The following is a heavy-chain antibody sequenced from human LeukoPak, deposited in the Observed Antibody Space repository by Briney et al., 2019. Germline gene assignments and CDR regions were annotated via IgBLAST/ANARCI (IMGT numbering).Heavy chain of an antibody. D-gene: IGHD6-6*01. CDR1: GYSISSGYY. Sequence: SETLSLTCTVSGYSISSGYYWGWIRQPPGKGLEWIGSIYHSGSPYYNPSLKSRVTISVDTSKNQFSLKLSSVTAADTAVYYCARDPGIAARPRYWGQGTLVTVSS. J-gene: IGHJ4*02. V-gene: IGHV4-38-2*02. CDR3: ARDPGIAARPRY. CDR2: IYHSGSP.